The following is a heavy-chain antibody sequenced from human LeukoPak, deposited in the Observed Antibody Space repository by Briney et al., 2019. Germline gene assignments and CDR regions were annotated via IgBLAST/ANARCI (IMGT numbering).Heavy chain of an antibody. CDR3: ARDRFPYY. CDR2: ISYSGST. CDR1: GGSISSDY. V-gene: IGHV4-59*01. J-gene: IGHJ4*02. D-gene: IGHD3-16*01. Sequence: PSETLSLTCTVSGGSISSDYWSWIRQPPGKGLEWMGYISYSGSTNYNPSLQSRVSISVDTSKNQFTLNLSSVTAADTAVYYCARDRFPYYWGQGTLVTVSS.